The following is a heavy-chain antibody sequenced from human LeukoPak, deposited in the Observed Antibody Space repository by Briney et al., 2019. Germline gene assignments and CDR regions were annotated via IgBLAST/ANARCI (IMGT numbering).Heavy chain of an antibody. CDR2: INPNSGGT. CDR1: GYTFTGYF. V-gene: IGHV1-2*06. CDR3: ARVPDLTGLDY. J-gene: IGHJ4*02. Sequence: ASVKVSCKASGYTFTGYFMHWVRQAPGQGLEWMGRINPNSGGTNYAQKFQGRVTMTRDTSISTAYMELSRLRSDDTAVYYCARVPDLTGLDYWGQGTLVTVSS. D-gene: IGHD3-9*01.